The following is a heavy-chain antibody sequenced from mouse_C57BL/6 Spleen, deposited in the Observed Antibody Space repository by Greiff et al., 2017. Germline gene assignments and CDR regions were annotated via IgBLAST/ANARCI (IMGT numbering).Heavy chain of an antibody. CDR2: ISGGGGNT. Sequence: EVKLMESGGGLVKPGGSLKLSCAASGFTFSSYTMSWVRQTPEKRLEWVATISGGGGNTYYPDSVKGRFTISRDNAKNTLYLQMSSLRSEDTALYYCARLGSITTVLDPEWYFDVWGTGTTVTVSS. D-gene: IGHD1-1*01. CDR3: ARLGSITTVLDPEWYFDV. J-gene: IGHJ1*03. V-gene: IGHV5-9*01. CDR1: GFTFSSYT.